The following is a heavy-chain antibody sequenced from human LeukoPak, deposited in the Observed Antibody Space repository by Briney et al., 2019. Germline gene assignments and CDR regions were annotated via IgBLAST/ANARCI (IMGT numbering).Heavy chain of an antibody. CDR2: IIPIFGTA. D-gene: IGHD2-15*01. V-gene: IGHV1-69*13. CDR1: GGTFSSYA. Sequence: GASVKVSCKASGGTFSSYAISWVRQAPGQGLEWMGGIIPIFGTANYAQKFQGRVTITADESTSTAYMELSSLRSDDTAVYYCARLPYCSGGSCYTDYWGQGTLVTVSS. CDR3: ARLPYCSGGSCYTDY. J-gene: IGHJ4*02.